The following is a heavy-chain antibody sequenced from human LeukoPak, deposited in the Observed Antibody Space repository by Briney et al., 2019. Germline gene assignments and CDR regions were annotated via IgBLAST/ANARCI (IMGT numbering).Heavy chain of an antibody. CDR1: GGSISSYY. Sequence: PSETLSLTCTVSGGSISSYYWSWIRQPPGKGLEWIGYIYYSGSTNFNPSLKSRVTMSVDTSKNQFSLKLRSVTPADTAVYFCARDVAVNFTMVRGFTQEYYNYYMDVWGKGTTVTVSS. D-gene: IGHD3-10*01. CDR2: IYYSGST. V-gene: IGHV4-59*01. J-gene: IGHJ6*03. CDR3: ARDVAVNFTMVRGFTQEYYNYYMDV.